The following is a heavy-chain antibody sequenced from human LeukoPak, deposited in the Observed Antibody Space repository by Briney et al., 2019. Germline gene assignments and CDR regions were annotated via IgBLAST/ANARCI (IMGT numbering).Heavy chain of an antibody. CDR1: GGSISSYY. J-gene: IGHJ4*02. Sequence: SETLSLTCTVSGGSISSYYWTWIRQSAGKGLEWIGRIYTSGSTNYNPSLRSRVTMSVDTSKNQFSLKLSSVTAADTAVYYCAREEWFGELPYDYWGQGTLVTVSS. V-gene: IGHV4-4*07. CDR3: AREEWFGELPYDY. D-gene: IGHD3-10*01. CDR2: IYTSGST.